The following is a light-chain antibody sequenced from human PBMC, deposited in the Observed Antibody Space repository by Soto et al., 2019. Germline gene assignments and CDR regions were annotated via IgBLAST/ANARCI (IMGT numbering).Light chain of an antibody. CDR3: QSYDSSLSGSK. J-gene: IGLJ2*01. CDR2: GNS. Sequence: QSVLTQPPSVSGAPGPRVTISCTGSSSNIGAGYDVHWYQQLPGTAPKLLIYGNSNRPSGVPDRFSGSKCGTSASLAITGLQAEEEADYYCQSYDSSLSGSKFGGGTKLTVL. CDR1: SSNIGAGYD. V-gene: IGLV1-40*01.